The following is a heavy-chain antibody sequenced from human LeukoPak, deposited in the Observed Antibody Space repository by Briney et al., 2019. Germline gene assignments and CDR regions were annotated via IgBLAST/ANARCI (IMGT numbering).Heavy chain of an antibody. Sequence: GGSLRFSCAASGFTFSSYEMNWVRQAPGRGLEWVSYIGNTGRTIYYTDSVKGRFTISRDNAKNSLYLQMNSLRAEDTAIYYCVRGDRYFFDFWGQGTLVTVSS. J-gene: IGHJ4*02. CDR1: GFTFSSYE. V-gene: IGHV3-48*03. CDR2: IGNTGRTI. CDR3: VRGDRYFFDF.